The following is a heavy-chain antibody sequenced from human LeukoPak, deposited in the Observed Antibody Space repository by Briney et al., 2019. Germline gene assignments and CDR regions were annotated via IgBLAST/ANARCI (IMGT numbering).Heavy chain of an antibody. CDR3: ARAGGIEYDFWSGHLRRAYNWFDP. Sequence: ASVKVSCKASGGTFSSYAISWVRQAPGQGLEWMGGIIPIFGTANYAQKFQGRVTITADESTSTAYMELSSLRSEDTAVYYCARAGGIEYDFWSGHLRRAYNWFDPWGQGTLVTVSS. CDR1: GGTFSSYA. J-gene: IGHJ5*02. CDR2: IIPIFGTA. D-gene: IGHD3-3*01. V-gene: IGHV1-69*13.